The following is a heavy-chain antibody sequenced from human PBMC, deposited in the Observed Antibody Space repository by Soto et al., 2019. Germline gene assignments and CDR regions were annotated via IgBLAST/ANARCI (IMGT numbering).Heavy chain of an antibody. J-gene: IGHJ5*02. V-gene: IGHV4-38-2*02. CDR2: IFTSGKT. CDR3: VGYTASHNWFDP. CDR1: GSSVSDKFY. D-gene: IGHD6-13*01. Sequence: SATLSLTCTVSGSSVSDKFYWAWIRQPPGQGLEWIGSIFTSGKTYYHPSLKSRVTISVDTSKNQVFLDLTSVTAADTARYFCVGYTASHNWFDPWGQGTQVTVSS.